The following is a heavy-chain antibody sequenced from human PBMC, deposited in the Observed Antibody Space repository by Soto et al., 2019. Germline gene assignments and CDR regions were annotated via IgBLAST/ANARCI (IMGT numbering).Heavy chain of an antibody. J-gene: IGHJ3*02. V-gene: IGHV3-66*04. CDR1: GFTVNNNY. CDR3: ARQTDAFDI. Sequence: LRLSFAASGFTVNNNYMSWVRQPPGKGLEWVSLIYSGGSTYYADSVKVRFTISRDNSKNTLYLQMNSLRAEDTAVYYCARQTDAFDIWGQGTMVTVSS. CDR2: IYSGGST.